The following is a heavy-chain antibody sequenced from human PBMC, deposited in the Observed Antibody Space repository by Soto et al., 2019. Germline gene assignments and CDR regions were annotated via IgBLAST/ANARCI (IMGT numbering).Heavy chain of an antibody. CDR1: GGSFSGYY. J-gene: IGHJ4*02. V-gene: IGHV4-34*01. Sequence: SETLSLTCAVYGGSFSGYYWSWIRQPPGKGLEWIGEINHSGSTNYNPSLKSRVTISVDTSKNQFSLKLSSVTAADTAVYYCARGPVYGDYDYWGPGTLVTVSS. CDR3: ARGPVYGDYDY. CDR2: INHSGST. D-gene: IGHD4-17*01.